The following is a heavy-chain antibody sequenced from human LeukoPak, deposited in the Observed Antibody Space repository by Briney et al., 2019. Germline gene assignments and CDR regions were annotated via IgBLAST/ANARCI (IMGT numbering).Heavy chain of an antibody. V-gene: IGHV4-59*01. D-gene: IGHD5-18*01. CDR3: ARMVSLDY. CDR1: GGSISSYY. CDR2: IYYSGST. J-gene: IGHJ4*02. Sequence: PSETLSLTCTVSGGSISSYYWSGIRQPPGKGLEWIGYIYYSGSTNYNPSLKSRVTISVDTSKNQFSLKLSSVTAADTAVYYCARMVSLDYWGQGTLVTVSS.